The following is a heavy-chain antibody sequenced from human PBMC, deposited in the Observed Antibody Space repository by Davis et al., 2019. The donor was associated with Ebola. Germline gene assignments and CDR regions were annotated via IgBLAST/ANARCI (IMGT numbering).Heavy chain of an antibody. V-gene: IGHV4-61*01. Sequence: MPSETLSLTCTVSGGSVSSGSYYWSWIRQPPGKGLEWIGYIYYSGSTNYNPSLKSRVTISVDTSKNQFSLKLSSVTAAATAVYYCARGVRLLQGFCYFDYWGQGTLVTVSS. CDR1: GGSVSSGSYY. CDR3: ARGVRLLQGFCYFDY. J-gene: IGHJ4*02. CDR2: IYYSGST. D-gene: IGHD5-24*01.